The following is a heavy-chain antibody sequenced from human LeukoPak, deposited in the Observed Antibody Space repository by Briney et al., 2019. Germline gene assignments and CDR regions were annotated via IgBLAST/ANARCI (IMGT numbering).Heavy chain of an antibody. CDR2: ISYDGSNK. D-gene: IGHD3-22*01. Sequence: GGSLRLSCAASGFTFSSYGMHWVRQAPGKGLEWVAVISYDGSNKYYADSVKGRFTISRDNSKNTLYLQMNSLRAEDTAVYYCAKEGDNYYDSSGYYLDYWGQGTLVTVSS. V-gene: IGHV3-30*18. CDR3: AKEGDNYYDSSGYYLDY. CDR1: GFTFSSYG. J-gene: IGHJ4*02.